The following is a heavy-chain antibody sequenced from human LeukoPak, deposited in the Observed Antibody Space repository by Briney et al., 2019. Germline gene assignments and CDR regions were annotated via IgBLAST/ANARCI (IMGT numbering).Heavy chain of an antibody. V-gene: IGHV4-59*08. Sequence: SETLSLTCTVSGGSISSYYRSWIRQPPGKGLEWIGYIYYSGSTNYNPSLKSRVTISVDTSKNQFSLKLSSVTAADTAVYYCARHYRGGYDSSGYYFDYWGQGTLVTVSS. CDR3: ARHYRGGYDSSGYYFDY. CDR1: GGSISSYY. CDR2: IYYSGST. J-gene: IGHJ4*02. D-gene: IGHD3-22*01.